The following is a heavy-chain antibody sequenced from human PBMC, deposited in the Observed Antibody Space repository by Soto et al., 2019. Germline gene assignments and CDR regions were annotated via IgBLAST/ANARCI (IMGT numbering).Heavy chain of an antibody. J-gene: IGHJ5*02. CDR3: ARNSTAAAGTGWFDP. Sequence: SVKVSCKASGYTFTSYAMHWVRQAPGQRLEWMGWINAGNGNTKYSQKFQGRVTITRDTSASTAYMELSSLRSEDTAVYYCARNSTAAAGTGWFDPWGQGTLVTLSS. D-gene: IGHD6-13*01. CDR1: GYTFTSYA. V-gene: IGHV1-3*01. CDR2: INAGNGNT.